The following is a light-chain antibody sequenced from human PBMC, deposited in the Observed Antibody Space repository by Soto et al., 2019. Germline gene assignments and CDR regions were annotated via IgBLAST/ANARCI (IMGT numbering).Light chain of an antibody. V-gene: IGKV3-20*01. J-gene: IGKJ1*01. CDR3: EQYGTSQWT. Sequence: EILLTQSPCSLSLSPGERATLSCRASQSVSSNYLAWYQQQPGQATRLLISGASSRATGIPDRFSGSGYGADFALTLSRLEPEDSAVFYCEQYGTSQWTFGQGTKV. CDR1: QSVSSNY. CDR2: GAS.